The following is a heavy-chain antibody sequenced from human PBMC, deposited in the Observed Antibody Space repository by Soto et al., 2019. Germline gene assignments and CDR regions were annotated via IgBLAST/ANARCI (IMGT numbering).Heavy chain of an antibody. CDR2: IIPVFGTT. Sequence: SVKVSCKASGGTFSSYTINWVRQAPGQGLEWMGGIIPVFGTTNYAKKFQGRVTITADESTSTAYMELSSLRSEDTAVYYCARYASSGNNSVWYTFDPWGQGTLVTVSS. J-gene: IGHJ5*02. CDR3: ARYASSGNNSVWYTFDP. V-gene: IGHV1-69*13. CDR1: GGTFSSYT. D-gene: IGHD6-19*01.